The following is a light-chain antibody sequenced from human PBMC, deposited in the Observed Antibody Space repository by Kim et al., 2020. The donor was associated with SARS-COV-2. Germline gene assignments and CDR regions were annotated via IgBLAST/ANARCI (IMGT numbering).Light chain of an antibody. CDR3: QAWDSRTVI. J-gene: IGLJ2*01. V-gene: IGLV3-1*01. CDR2: EGT. Sequence: SYELTQPPSVSVSPGQTAIITCSGDKLGDKYACWYQQKPGQSPVLVIYEGTERPSGIPERFSGSKSGTTATLTISGTQAIDEADYYCQAWDSRTVIFGGGTQLTVI. CDR1: KLGDKY.